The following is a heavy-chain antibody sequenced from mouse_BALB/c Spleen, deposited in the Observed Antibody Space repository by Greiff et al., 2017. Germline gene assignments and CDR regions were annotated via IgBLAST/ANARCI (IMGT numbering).Heavy chain of an antibody. CDR3: ARQGYDGYSWFAY. CDR1: GFAFSSYD. J-gene: IGHJ3*01. Sequence: EVQGVESGGGLVKPGGSLKLSCAASGFAFSSYDMSWVRQTPEKRLEWVAYISSGGGSTYYPDTVKGRFTISRDNAKNTLYLQMSSLKSEDTAMYYCARQGYDGYSWFAYWGQGTLVTVSA. D-gene: IGHD2-3*01. V-gene: IGHV5-12-1*01. CDR2: ISSGGGST.